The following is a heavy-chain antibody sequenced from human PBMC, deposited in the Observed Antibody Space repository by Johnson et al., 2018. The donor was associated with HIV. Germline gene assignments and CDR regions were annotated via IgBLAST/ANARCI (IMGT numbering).Heavy chain of an antibody. Sequence: VQLVESGGGLVQPGGSLRLSCAASGFTVSSNYMSWVRQATGKGLEWVSAIGTAGDTYYPGSVTGRFPISREHAKNSLYLQMNSLRAGDTAVYYCAKLYCTGGVCYTDAILYDAFDIWGQGTMVTVSS. D-gene: IGHD2-8*02. V-gene: IGHV3-13*01. CDR3: AKLYCTGGVCYTDAILYDAFDI. CDR2: IGTAGDT. J-gene: IGHJ3*02. CDR1: GFTVSSNY.